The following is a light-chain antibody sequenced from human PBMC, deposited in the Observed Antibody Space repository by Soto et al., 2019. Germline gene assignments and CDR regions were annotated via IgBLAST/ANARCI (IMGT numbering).Light chain of an antibody. Sequence: QSALTQPPSASGSPGQSVTISCTGTSSDVGGYNYVSWYQQHPGKAPKLMIYEVSKRPSGVPDRFSGSKSANTASLTVSGLQAEDEADYYCSSYAGSNVFGTGTKVTVL. CDR3: SSYAGSNV. CDR2: EVS. J-gene: IGLJ1*01. V-gene: IGLV2-8*01. CDR1: SSDVGGYNY.